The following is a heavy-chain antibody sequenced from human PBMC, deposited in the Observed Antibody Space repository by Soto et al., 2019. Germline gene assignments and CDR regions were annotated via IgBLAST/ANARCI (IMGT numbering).Heavy chain of an antibody. Sequence: QVQLQESGPGLVKPSETLSLTCTVSSDSITNYYWSWIRQSPGKGLEWIGYIHDSGRSNYNPSLKSRVKISVGTSKKHFSLKLNSVTAADTAVYYCARVGGTRGWYWGQGTLVTVSS. V-gene: IGHV4-59*01. CDR2: IHDSGRS. J-gene: IGHJ4*02. CDR1: SDSITNYY. CDR3: ARVGGTRGWY. D-gene: IGHD2-15*01.